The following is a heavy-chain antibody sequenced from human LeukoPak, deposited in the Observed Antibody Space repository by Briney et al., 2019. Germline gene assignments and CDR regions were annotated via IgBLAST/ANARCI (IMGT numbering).Heavy chain of an antibody. Sequence: GGSLRLSCAASGFTFDDYAMQWVRQAPGKGLEWVSGISWNSGSIGYADSVKGRFTISRDNAKNSLYLQMNSLRAEDTALYYCAKGGYSSSYFDYWGQGTLVTVSS. CDR3: AKGGYSSSYFDY. V-gene: IGHV3-9*01. D-gene: IGHD6-6*01. CDR1: GFTFDDYA. J-gene: IGHJ4*02. CDR2: ISWNSGSI.